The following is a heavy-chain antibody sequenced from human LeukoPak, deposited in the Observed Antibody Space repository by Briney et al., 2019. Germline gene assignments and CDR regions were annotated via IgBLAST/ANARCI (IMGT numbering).Heavy chain of an antibody. Sequence: GGSLRLSCAASGSTFTSYWMSWVRQAPGKGLEWVANIKQDGSEKYYVDSVKGRFTISRDNAKNSLYLQMNSLRAEDTAVYFCATYSGYDRIFDYWGQGTLVTVSS. D-gene: IGHD5-12*01. CDR1: GSTFTSYW. J-gene: IGHJ4*02. CDR3: ATYSGYDRIFDY. V-gene: IGHV3-7*01. CDR2: IKQDGSEK.